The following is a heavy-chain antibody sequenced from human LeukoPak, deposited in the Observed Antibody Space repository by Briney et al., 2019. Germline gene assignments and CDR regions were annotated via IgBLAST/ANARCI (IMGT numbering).Heavy chain of an antibody. V-gene: IGHV3-74*01. CDR2: LNSDGSST. CDR1: GFTFSSYW. Sequence: GGSLRLSCAASGFTFSSYWMHWVRQAPGKGLVWVSRLNSDGSSTSYADSVKGRFTISRDNSKNTLYLQMNSLRAEDTAVYYCAKDGGETYYYDSSGYYPLENYGMDVWGQGTTVTVSS. J-gene: IGHJ6*02. D-gene: IGHD3-22*01. CDR3: AKDGGETYYYDSSGYYPLENYGMDV.